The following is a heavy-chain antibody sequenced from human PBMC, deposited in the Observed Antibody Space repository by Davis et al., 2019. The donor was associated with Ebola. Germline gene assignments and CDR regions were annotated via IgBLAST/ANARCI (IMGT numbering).Heavy chain of an antibody. V-gene: IGHV5-10-1*01. CDR1: GYSFTSYW. CDR2: IDPRDSYT. CDR3: ARRGSNSRSFDI. J-gene: IGHJ3*02. D-gene: IGHD4/OR15-4a*01. Sequence: GESLKISCKGSGYSFTSYWISWVRQMPGKGLEWLGRIDPRDSYTNYSPSFQGHVSISADKSISTAYLQWSSLKASDTAIYYCARRGSNSRSFDIWGQGTMVTVSS.